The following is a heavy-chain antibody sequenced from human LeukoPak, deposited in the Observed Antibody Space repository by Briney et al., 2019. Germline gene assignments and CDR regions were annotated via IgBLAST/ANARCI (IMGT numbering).Heavy chain of an antibody. CDR2: IRSSSSTI. CDR3: ARSYSFDY. Sequence: GGSLRLSCGASGFXFSSYSMNWVRQAPGKGLEWVSYIRSSSSTIYYADSVKGRFTISRDNAKSSLYLQMNSLRDEDTAVYYCARSYSFDYWGQGSLVTVSS. V-gene: IGHV3-48*02. CDR1: GFXFSSYS. D-gene: IGHD2-21*01. J-gene: IGHJ4*02.